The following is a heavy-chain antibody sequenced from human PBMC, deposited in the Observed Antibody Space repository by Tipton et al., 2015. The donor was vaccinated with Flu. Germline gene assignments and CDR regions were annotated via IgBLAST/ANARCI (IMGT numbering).Heavy chain of an antibody. J-gene: IGHJ6*02. CDR1: GASISSGNYF. CDR2: IYTSGST. V-gene: IGHV4-61*02. Sequence: TLSLTCTVSGASISSGNYFWSWIRQPAGKGLEWIGRIYTSGSTNYNPSLKSRVTISLDTSKNQFSLKLSSVTAADTAVYYCARVGDLWSGTNYGLDVWGQGTTVTVSS. D-gene: IGHD3-3*01. CDR3: ARVGDLWSGTNYGLDV.